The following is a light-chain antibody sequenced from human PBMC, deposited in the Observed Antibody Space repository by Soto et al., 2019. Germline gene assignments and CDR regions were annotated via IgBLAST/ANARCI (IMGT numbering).Light chain of an antibody. CDR2: DTS. CDR3: QQRSNWPT. J-gene: IGKJ5*01. V-gene: IGKV3-11*01. Sequence: EIVLTQSPATLSLSPGERATLSCRASQSVSTYLAWYQQKPGQAPRLLIYDTSNRATGIPARFSGGGSGTDFTLTISSPEPEDFAVYYCQQRSNWPTFGQGTRLEIK. CDR1: QSVSTY.